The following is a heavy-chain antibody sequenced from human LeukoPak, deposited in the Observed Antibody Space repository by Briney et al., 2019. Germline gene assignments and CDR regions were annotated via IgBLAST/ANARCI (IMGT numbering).Heavy chain of an antibody. Sequence: SSETLSPTCAVYGGSFSGYYWSWIRQPPGKGLEWIGEINHSGSTNYNPSLKSRVTISVDTSKNQFSLKLSSVTAADTAVYYCARRYYDILTGYYENWGQGTLVTVSS. V-gene: IGHV4-34*01. CDR2: INHSGST. D-gene: IGHD3-9*01. J-gene: IGHJ4*02. CDR3: ARRYYDILTGYYEN. CDR1: GGSFSGYY.